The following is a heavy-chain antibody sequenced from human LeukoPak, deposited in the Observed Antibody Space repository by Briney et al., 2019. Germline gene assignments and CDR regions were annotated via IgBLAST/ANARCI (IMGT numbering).Heavy chain of an antibody. V-gene: IGHV3-30*02. D-gene: IGHD5-24*01. CDR3: AKDRNWPYYFDY. CDR1: GFTFSSYG. J-gene: IGHJ4*02. Sequence: GGSLRLSCAASGFTFSSYGMHWVRQAPGKGLEWVAFIRYDGSNKYYADSVKGRFTISRDNSKNTLYLQMSSLRAEDTAVYYCAKDRNWPYYFDYWGQGTLVTVSS. CDR2: IRYDGSNK.